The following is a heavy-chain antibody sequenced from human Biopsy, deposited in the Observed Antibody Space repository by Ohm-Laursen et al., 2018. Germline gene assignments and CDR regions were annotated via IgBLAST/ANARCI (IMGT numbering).Heavy chain of an antibody. CDR2: ISTYNDDT. Sequence: ASVKVSCKTSGYTFTAYGISWVRQAPGQGLEWMGWISTYNDDTNIAQKFQGRVSMTTDTSTRTAYMELRSLRSGDTAIYFCERDPGYDFWSGSDPFDIWGQGTLVTVS. J-gene: IGHJ3*02. V-gene: IGHV1-18*04. CDR3: ERDPGYDFWSGSDPFDI. D-gene: IGHD3-3*01. CDR1: GYTFTAYG.